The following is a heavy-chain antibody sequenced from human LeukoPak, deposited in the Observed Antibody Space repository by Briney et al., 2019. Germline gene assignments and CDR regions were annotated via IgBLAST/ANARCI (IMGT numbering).Heavy chain of an antibody. J-gene: IGHJ4*02. V-gene: IGHV3-30-3*01. Sequence: GRSLRLSCAASGFTFSSYAMHWVRQAPGKGLEWVAVISYDGSNKYYADSVKGRFTISRDNSKNTLYLQMNSLRAEDTAVYYCARDDSSGYYYASLDYWGQGTLDTVSS. D-gene: IGHD3-22*01. CDR1: GFTFSSYA. CDR2: ISYDGSNK. CDR3: ARDDSSGYYYASLDY.